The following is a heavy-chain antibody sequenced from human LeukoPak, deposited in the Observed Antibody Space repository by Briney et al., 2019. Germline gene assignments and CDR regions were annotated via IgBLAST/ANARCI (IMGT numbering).Heavy chain of an antibody. V-gene: IGHV3-30*03. D-gene: IGHD1-26*01. CDR1: GFTFSSYG. Sequence: GGSLRLSCAASGFTFSSYGMHWVRQAPGKGLEWVAVISYDGSNKYYADSVKGRFTISRDNSKNTLYLQMNSLRAEDTAVYYCAGYSGRYHDAFDIWGQGTMVTVSS. CDR3: AGYSGRYHDAFDI. CDR2: ISYDGSNK. J-gene: IGHJ3*02.